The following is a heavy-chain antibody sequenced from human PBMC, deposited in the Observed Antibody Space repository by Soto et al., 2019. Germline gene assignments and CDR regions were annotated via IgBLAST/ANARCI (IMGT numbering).Heavy chain of an antibody. CDR3: ARQEGIWNDAWAFDI. V-gene: IGHV4-39*01. CDR2: IYYSGST. D-gene: IGHD1-1*01. CDR1: GGSISSSSYY. J-gene: IGHJ3*02. Sequence: SETLSLTCTVSGGSISSSSYYWGWIRQPPGKGLEWIGSIYYSGSTYYNPSLKSRVTISVDTSKNQFSLKLSSVTAADTAVYYCARQEGIWNDAWAFDIWGQGTMVTVSS.